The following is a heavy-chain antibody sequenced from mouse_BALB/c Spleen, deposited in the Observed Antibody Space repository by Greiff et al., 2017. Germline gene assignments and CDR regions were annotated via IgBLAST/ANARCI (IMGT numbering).Heavy chain of an antibody. CDR3: ARSITTAAMDY. Sequence: EVKVEESGGGLVQPGGSLRLSCATSGFTFTDYYMSWVRQPPGKALEWLGFIRNKANGYTTEYSASVKGRFTISRDNSQSILYLQMNTLRAEDSATYYCARSITTAAMDYWGQGTSVTVSS. CDR1: GFTFTDYY. D-gene: IGHD1-2*01. V-gene: IGHV7-3*02. CDR2: IRNKANGYTT. J-gene: IGHJ4*01.